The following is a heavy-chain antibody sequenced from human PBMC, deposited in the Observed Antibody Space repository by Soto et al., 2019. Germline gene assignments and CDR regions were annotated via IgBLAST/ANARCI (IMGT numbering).Heavy chain of an antibody. V-gene: IGHV1-8*01. D-gene: IGHD4-17*01. CDR1: GYTFTSYD. CDR2: MNPNSGNT. CDR3: ARGVTYGADSRWFDP. J-gene: IGHJ5*02. Sequence: QVQLVQSGAEVKKPGASVKVSCKASGYTFTSYDINWVRQATGQGLEYLGWMNPNSGNTAYVQKFQGRVTMTWDTSIATAYMELSSLRSEDTAVYFCARGVTYGADSRWFDPWGQGTLVTVSS.